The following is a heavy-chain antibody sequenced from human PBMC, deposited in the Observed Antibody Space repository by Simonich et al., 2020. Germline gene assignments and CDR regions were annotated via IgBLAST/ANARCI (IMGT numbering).Heavy chain of an antibody. CDR2: NTPNSGRT. Sequence: QVQLVQSGAEVKKPGASVKVSCKASGYTFTGYLMHWVRKAPGQGLEWMGWNTPNSGRTNYAQKFQGRVPRTRDTSISTAYMELSRLRSDDTAVYYCARGGVQYYYYYMDVWGKGTTVTVSS. D-gene: IGHD3-3*01. V-gene: IGHV1-2*02. CDR3: ARGGVQYYYYYMDV. CDR1: GYTFTGYL. J-gene: IGHJ6*03.